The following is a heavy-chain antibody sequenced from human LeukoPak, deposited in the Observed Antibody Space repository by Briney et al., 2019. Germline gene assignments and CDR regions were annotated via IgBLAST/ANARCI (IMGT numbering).Heavy chain of an antibody. V-gene: IGHV5-51*01. CDR3: ARQNCDFWSGYYPPFDY. CDR1: GYSFTSYW. J-gene: IGHJ4*02. D-gene: IGHD3-3*01. CDR2: IYPGDSDT. Sequence: GESLKISCKGSGYSFTSYWIGWVRQMPGKGLEWMGIIYPGDSDTRYSPSFQGQVTISADKSISTAYLQWSSLKASDTAMYYCARQNCDFWSGYYPPFDYWGQGTLVTVSS.